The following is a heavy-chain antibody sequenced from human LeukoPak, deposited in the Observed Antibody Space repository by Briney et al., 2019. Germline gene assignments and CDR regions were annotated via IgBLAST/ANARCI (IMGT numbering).Heavy chain of an antibody. D-gene: IGHD3-16*02. CDR1: GFSLTTSGVG. CDR3: ARRQGLSYDYLWRNYRDNKMCSFDY. CDR2: IYWDDDK. Sequence: SGPTLVKPTQTLTLTCTFSGFSLTTSGVGVGWIRQPPGKALEWLALIYWDDDKRYSPSLKSRLNITKSSSKEQVVLTISNMDPADTATYYCARRQGLSYDYLWRNYRDNKMCSFDYWGQRALVTVSS. J-gene: IGHJ4*02. V-gene: IGHV2-5*02.